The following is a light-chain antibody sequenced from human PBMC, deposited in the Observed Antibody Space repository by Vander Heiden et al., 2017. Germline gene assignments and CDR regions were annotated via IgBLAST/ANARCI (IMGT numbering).Light chain of an antibody. CDR1: QSISSW. Sequence: DIQMTQSPSMLSASVGDRVTITCRASQSISSWLAWYQQKPGKAPKLLIYKASNLESGVPSRFSGSGSGTEFILTISSLQPDDSATYYCQQENSYSYTFGQGTKLEIK. CDR3: QQENSYSYT. J-gene: IGKJ2*01. V-gene: IGKV1-5*03. CDR2: KAS.